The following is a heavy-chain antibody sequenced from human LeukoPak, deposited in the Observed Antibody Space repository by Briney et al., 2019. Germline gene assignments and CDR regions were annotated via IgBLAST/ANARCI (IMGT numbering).Heavy chain of an antibody. D-gene: IGHD2-21*02. J-gene: IGHJ4*02. CDR1: GGSISSYY. Sequence: PSETLSLTCTVSGGSISSYYWSWIRQPPGKGLEWIGYIYYSGSTNYNPSLKSRVTISVDTSKIQFSLKLSSVTAADTAVYYCARLGLYCGGDCYQYFDYWGQGTLVTVSS. CDR2: IYYSGST. V-gene: IGHV4-59*08. CDR3: ARLGLYCGGDCYQYFDY.